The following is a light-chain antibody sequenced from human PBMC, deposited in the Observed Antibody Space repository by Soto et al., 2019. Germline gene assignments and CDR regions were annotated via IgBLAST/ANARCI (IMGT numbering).Light chain of an antibody. CDR2: DAS. CDR3: QQYDNLIT. Sequence: DIPMTQSPSSLSASVGDRVTITCQASQDISNYLNWYQQKPGKAPKLLIYDASNLETGVPSRFSGSGSGTDFTFTISSLQPEDIATYYCQQYDNLITFGQGTRLEI. CDR1: QDISNY. V-gene: IGKV1-33*01. J-gene: IGKJ5*01.